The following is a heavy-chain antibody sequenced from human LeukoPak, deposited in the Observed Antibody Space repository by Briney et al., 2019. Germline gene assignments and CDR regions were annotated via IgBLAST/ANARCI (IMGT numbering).Heavy chain of an antibody. CDR3: ARGDAYSSSPRWFDP. J-gene: IGHJ5*02. D-gene: IGHD6-6*01. Sequence: KAGGSLRLSCAASGFIFSSYSMNCVRQALGNGLEWVSSISSSSSYIYYADSVKGGFTISRDNATNSLYLQMYSLRAEDTAVYLCARGDAYSSSPRWFDPWGQGSLLTVCS. CDR1: GFIFSSYS. V-gene: IGHV3-21*01. CDR2: ISSSSSYI.